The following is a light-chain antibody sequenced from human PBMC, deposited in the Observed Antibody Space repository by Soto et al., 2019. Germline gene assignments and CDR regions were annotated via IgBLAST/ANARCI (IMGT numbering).Light chain of an antibody. Sequence: QSVLTQPASVSGSPGQSITISCTGTSSDVGRYNYVSWYQQHPGKVPKLMIYDVRYRPSGVSNRFSGSKSGYTASLTISGLQAEDEGDYYCSSYTSTSAVVFGGGTKLTVL. V-gene: IGLV2-14*03. J-gene: IGLJ2*01. CDR3: SSYTSTSAVV. CDR2: DVR. CDR1: SSDVGRYNY.